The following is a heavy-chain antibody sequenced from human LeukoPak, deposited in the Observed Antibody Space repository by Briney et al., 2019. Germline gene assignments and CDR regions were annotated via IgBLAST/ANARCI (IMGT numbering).Heavy chain of an antibody. J-gene: IGHJ4*02. CDR3: ARAGYCSGGSCTVGFY. V-gene: IGHV3-30-3*01. D-gene: IGHD2-15*01. CDR1: RFTFSNYA. CDR2: ISSDGGNK. Sequence: GRSLRLSCAASRFTFSNYAMHWVRQAPGKGLEWVALISSDGGNKYFADSVKGRLTISRDNSKNTLYLQMNSLRTDDTAVYYCARAGYCSGGSCTVGFYWGQGSLVTVSS.